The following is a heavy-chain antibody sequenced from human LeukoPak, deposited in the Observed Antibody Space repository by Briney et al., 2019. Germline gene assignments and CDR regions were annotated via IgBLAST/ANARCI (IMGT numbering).Heavy chain of an antibody. CDR2: IYPGDSDT. J-gene: IGHJ4*02. D-gene: IGHD2-2*01. Sequence: GESLKIPCKGSGYNFTIYWIGWVRQMPGKGLEWMGIIYPGDSDTRYSPSFQGQVAISADKSISTAYLQWSSLKASDTAMYYCATQTTAATGFDYWGQGTLVTVSS. CDR1: GYNFTIYW. V-gene: IGHV5-51*01. CDR3: ATQTTAATGFDY.